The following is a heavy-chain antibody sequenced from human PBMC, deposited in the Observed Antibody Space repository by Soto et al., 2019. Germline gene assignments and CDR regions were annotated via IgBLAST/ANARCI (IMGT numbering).Heavy chain of an antibody. CDR1: GFTFDDYA. J-gene: IGHJ4*02. D-gene: IGHD3-3*01. CDR2: ISWNSGSI. Sequence: GGSLRLSCAASGFTFDDYAMHWVRQAPGKGLEWVSGISWNSGSIGYADSVKGRFTISRDNAKNSLYLQMNSLRAEDTALYYCAKDHYDFWSGYSDYWGQGTLVTVSS. V-gene: IGHV3-9*01. CDR3: AKDHYDFWSGYSDY.